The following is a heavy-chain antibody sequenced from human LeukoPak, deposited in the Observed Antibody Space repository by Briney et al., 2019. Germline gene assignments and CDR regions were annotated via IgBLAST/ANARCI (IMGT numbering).Heavy chain of an antibody. V-gene: IGHV4-34*01. J-gene: IGHJ4*02. D-gene: IGHD6-6*01. CDR3: ARRRPHWRGSSDY. CDR2: INHSGST. Sequence: KTSETLSLTCAVYGGSFSGYYWSWIRQPPGKGLEWIGEINHSGSTNYNPSLKSRVTISVDTSKNQFSLKLSSVTAADTAVYYCARRRPHWRGSSDYWGQGTLVTVSS. CDR1: GGSFSGYY.